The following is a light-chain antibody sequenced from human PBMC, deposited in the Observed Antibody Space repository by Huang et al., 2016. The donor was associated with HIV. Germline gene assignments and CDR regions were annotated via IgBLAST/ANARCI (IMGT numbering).Light chain of an antibody. Sequence: IVLTQSPATLSWYPGERVTLSCRASQSVGNYIAWYQQHPGQSPKLRIYDTSNRATGTPVRFRGSGSGTDFTLTINSLESEDFAIYYCQQRSSGVTFGGGTKVQVK. CDR3: QQRSSGVT. V-gene: IGKV3-11*01. CDR2: DTS. CDR1: QSVGNY. J-gene: IGKJ4*01.